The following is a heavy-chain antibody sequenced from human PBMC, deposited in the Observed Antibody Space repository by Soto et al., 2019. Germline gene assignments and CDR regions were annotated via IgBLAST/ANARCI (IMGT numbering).Heavy chain of an antibody. CDR1: GFTFSSYS. J-gene: IGHJ3*02. CDR3: ARGGTSLLLDAFDI. CDR2: ISSSSYI. V-gene: IGHV3-21*01. Sequence: KPGGSLRLSCAASGFTFSSYSMNWVRQAPGKGLEWVSSISSSSYIYYADSVKGRFTISRDNAKNSLYLQMNSLRAEDTAVYYCARGGTSLLLDAFDIWGQGTMVTVSS. D-gene: IGHD3-22*01.